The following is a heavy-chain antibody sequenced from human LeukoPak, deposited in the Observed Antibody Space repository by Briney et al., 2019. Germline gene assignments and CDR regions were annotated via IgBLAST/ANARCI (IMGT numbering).Heavy chain of an antibody. CDR1: GFTFNNYG. D-gene: IGHD3-16*01. Sequence: GGSLRLSCEASGFTFNNYGLHWVRQAPGKGLEWVTVMWYDESSKSYADPVMGRFTISRDNSKNTLYLQMNSLRADDTALYYCARDTRKGDLDYWGQGTLVTVSS. CDR3: ARDTRKGDLDY. V-gene: IGHV3-33*01. J-gene: IGHJ4*02. CDR2: MWYDESSK.